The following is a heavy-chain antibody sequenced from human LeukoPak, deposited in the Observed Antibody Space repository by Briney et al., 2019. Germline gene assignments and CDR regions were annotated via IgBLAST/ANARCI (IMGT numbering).Heavy chain of an antibody. CDR3: AKSGCTSTACYAFDI. D-gene: IGHD2-2*01. CDR1: GGSISSYY. J-gene: IGHJ3*02. V-gene: IGHV4-59*12. CDR2: IYYSGST. Sequence: TSETLSLTCTVSGGSISSYYWSWIRQPPGKGLEWIGYIYYSGSTNYNPSLKSRVTISVDTSKNQFSLKLSSVTAADTAVYYCAKSGCTSTACYAFDIWGQGTTVTVSS.